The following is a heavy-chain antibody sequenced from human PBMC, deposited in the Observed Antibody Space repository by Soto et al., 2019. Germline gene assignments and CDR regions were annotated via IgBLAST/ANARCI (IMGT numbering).Heavy chain of an antibody. CDR1: RFSFSTYA. D-gene: IGHD2-21*01. CDR2: ISNDGTSK. CDR3: ARDSACAGVNCTYRGRFAP. Sequence: QVQLVESGGGVVHPGRSLRLSCEAARFSFSTYAMHWVRQAPGKGLEWVAIISNDGTSKIYADSVKGRFTVSRDNSKNALYLQMNSLRVDDTAVYYCARDSACAGVNCTYRGRFAPWGQGTLVIVSS. J-gene: IGHJ5*02. V-gene: IGHV3-30*14.